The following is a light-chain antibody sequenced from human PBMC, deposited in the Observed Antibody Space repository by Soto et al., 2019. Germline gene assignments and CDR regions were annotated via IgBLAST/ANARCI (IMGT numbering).Light chain of an antibody. J-gene: IGLJ2*01. CDR1: SIGSKS. CDR3: QVWESSSDQGV. Sequence: SYSLPQPPSVSVAPGQTAKITCGGNSIGSKSVHWYQQKAGQAPVLVVHDDSDRPSGIPERFSGSNSANTATLTISRVKAGDEADYYCQVWESSSDQGVVAGGTKVTVL. V-gene: IGLV3-21*02. CDR2: DDS.